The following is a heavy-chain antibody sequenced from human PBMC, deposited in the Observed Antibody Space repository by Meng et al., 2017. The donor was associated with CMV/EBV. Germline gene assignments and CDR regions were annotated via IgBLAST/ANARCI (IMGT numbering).Heavy chain of an antibody. CDR3: ARWIAAAGFYYGMDV. D-gene: IGHD6-13*01. Sequence: SETLSLTCTVSGGSISSYYWSWIRQPPGKGLEWIGYIYYSGSTNYTPSLKSRVTISVDTSKNQFSLKLSSVTAADTAVYYCARWIAAAGFYYGMDVWGQGTTVTVSS. V-gene: IGHV4-59*01. J-gene: IGHJ6*02. CDR2: IYYSGST. CDR1: GGSISSYY.